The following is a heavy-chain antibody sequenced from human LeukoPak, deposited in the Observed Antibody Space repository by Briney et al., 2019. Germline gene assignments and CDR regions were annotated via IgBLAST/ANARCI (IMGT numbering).Heavy chain of an antibody. CDR3: ARGGQNWNYVSLFDY. CDR2: INPNSGGT. Sequence: GASVKVSCKASGYTFTGYYMHWVRQAPGQGLEWMGWINPNSGGTNYAQKFQGRVTMTRDTSISTAYMELSRLRSDDTAVYYCARGGQNWNYVSLFDYWGQGTLVTVSS. J-gene: IGHJ4*02. V-gene: IGHV1-2*02. CDR1: GYTFTGYY. D-gene: IGHD1-7*01.